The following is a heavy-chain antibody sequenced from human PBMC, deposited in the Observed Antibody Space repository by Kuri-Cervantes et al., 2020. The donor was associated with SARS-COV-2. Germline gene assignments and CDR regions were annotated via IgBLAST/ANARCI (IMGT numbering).Heavy chain of an antibody. Sequence: GESLKISCAASGFTFSSYAMHWVRQAPGKGLEWVAVISYDGSNKYYADSVKGRFTISRDNSKNTLYLQMNSLRAEDTAVYYCASGNYGFDLWGRGTLVTVSS. J-gene: IGHJ2*01. CDR3: ASGNYGFDL. CDR1: GFTFSSYA. D-gene: IGHD4-11*01. CDR2: ISYDGSNK. V-gene: IGHV3-30*01.